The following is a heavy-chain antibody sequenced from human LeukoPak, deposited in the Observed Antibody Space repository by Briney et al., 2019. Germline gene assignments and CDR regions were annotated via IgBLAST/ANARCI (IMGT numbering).Heavy chain of an antibody. D-gene: IGHD1-26*01. J-gene: IGHJ6*03. CDR2: ISSNGEST. Sequence: GGSLRLSCAASGFIFSNYAMHWVRQAPGKGLEYVSGISSNGESTYYANSVKGRFTISRDNSKNTLYLQMGSLRAEDMAVYYCAKTSGSGGYYYYMDVWGTGTTVTASS. CDR1: GFIFSNYA. CDR3: AKTSGSGGYYYYMDV. V-gene: IGHV3-64*01.